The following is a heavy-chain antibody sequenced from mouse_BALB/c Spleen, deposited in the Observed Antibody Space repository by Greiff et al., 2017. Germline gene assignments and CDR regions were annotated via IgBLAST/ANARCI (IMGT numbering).Heavy chain of an antibody. D-gene: IGHD2-4*01. V-gene: IGHV3-2*02. CDR1: GYSITSDYA. CDR2: ISYSGST. Sequence: EVKLMESGPGLVKPSQSLSLTCTVTGYSITSDYAWNWIRQFPGNKLEWMGYISYSGSTSYNPSLKSRISITRDTSKNQFFLQLNSVTTEDTATYYCAKGGSTMTPYYAMDYWGQGTSVTVSS. J-gene: IGHJ4*01. CDR3: AKGGSTMTPYYAMDY.